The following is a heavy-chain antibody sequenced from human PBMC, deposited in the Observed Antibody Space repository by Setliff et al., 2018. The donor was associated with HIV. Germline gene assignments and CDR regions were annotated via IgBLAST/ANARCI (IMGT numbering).Heavy chain of an antibody. D-gene: IGHD3-22*01. CDR2: ISYDGSNK. V-gene: IGHV3-30*04. CDR1: GFTFSSYA. J-gene: IGHJ6*02. Sequence: GGSLRLSCAASGFTFSSYAMHWVRQAPGKGLEWVAVISYDGSNKYYADSVKGRFTISRDNSKNTRYLQMNSLRAEDTAVYYCARDSYDSSGYYYLRLGGEYYYGMDVWGQGTTVTVSS. CDR3: ARDSYDSSGYYYLRLGGEYYYGMDV.